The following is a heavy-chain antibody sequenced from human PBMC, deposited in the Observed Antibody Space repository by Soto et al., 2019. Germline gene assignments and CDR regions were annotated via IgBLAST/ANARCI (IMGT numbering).Heavy chain of an antibody. CDR3: ARRGRGTYYYDSSGHKDV. D-gene: IGHD3-22*01. CDR1: GGSISSSSYY. V-gene: IGHV4-39*01. Sequence: PSETLSLTCTVSGGSISSSSYYWGWIRQPPGKGLEWIGSIYYSGSTYYNPSLKSRVTISVDTSKNQFSLKLSSVTAADTAVYCCARRGRGTYYYDSSGHKDVWGQGTTVTVSS. J-gene: IGHJ6*02. CDR2: IYYSGST.